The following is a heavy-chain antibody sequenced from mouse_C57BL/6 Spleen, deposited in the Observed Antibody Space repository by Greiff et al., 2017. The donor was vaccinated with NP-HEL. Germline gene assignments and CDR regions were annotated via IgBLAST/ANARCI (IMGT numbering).Heavy chain of an antibody. V-gene: IGHV1-52*01. J-gene: IGHJ2*01. D-gene: IGHD1-1*01. CDR2: IDPSDSET. CDR3: ARDVTTVVDY. Sequence: VQLQQPGAELVRPGSSVKLSCKASGYTFTSYWMHWVKQRRIQGLEWIGNIDPSDSETHYNQKFKDKATLTVDKSSSTAYMQLSSLTSEDSAVYYCARDVTTVVDYWGQGTTLTVSS. CDR1: GYTFTSYW.